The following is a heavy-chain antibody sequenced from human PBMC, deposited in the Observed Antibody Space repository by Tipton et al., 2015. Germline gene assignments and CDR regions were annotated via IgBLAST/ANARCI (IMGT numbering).Heavy chain of an antibody. D-gene: IGHD2-2*02. J-gene: IGHJ5*02. Sequence: QLVQSGAEVKKPGASVKVSCKASGYTFTNYDINWVRQTTGQGLEWMGWMNPNSGNTGYPQKFQGRVTMTRNTSISTAYMELSSLRSDDTAVYYCAGGAYTYNWFDPWGQGTLVTVSS. V-gene: IGHV1-8*01. CDR3: AGGAYTYNWFDP. CDR2: MNPNSGNT. CDR1: GYTFTNYD.